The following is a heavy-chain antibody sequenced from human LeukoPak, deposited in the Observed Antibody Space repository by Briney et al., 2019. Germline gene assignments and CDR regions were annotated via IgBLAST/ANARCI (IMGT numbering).Heavy chain of an antibody. CDR2: ISWNSGSI. CDR3: AKGSYYDILTGYYEFDY. D-gene: IGHD3-9*01. Sequence: PGRSLRLSCAASGFTFDDYAMHWVRQAPGKGLEWVSGISWNSGSIGYADSVKGRFTISRDSAKNSLYLQMNSLRAEDTALYYCAKGSYYDILTGYYEFDYWGQGTLVTVSS. CDR1: GFTFDDYA. J-gene: IGHJ4*02. V-gene: IGHV3-9*01.